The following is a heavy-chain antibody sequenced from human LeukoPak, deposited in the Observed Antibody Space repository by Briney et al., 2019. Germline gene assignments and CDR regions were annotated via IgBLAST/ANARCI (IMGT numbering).Heavy chain of an antibody. J-gene: IGHJ6*03. Sequence: PSETLSLTCTVSGGSISSYYWSWIRQPAGKGLEWIGRIYSSGSTTYNPSLKSRVTMSVDTSKNQFSLKLSSVTAADTAVYYCARTTEGYCRGRSCYSYYYYMDVWGKGTTVTVSS. CDR1: GGSISSYY. CDR3: ARTTEGYCRGRSCYSYYYYMDV. V-gene: IGHV4-4*07. D-gene: IGHD2-15*01. CDR2: IYSSGST.